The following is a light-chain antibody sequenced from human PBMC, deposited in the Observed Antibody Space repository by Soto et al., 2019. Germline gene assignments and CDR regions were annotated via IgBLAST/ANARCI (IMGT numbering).Light chain of an antibody. Sequence: DIVMTQSPLSLPVTPGEPASISCRSSQSLLHSDGYNCLDWYLQKPGQSPHLLIYLGSSRSSGVPDRFSGSGSGTDFTLKISRVEAEDVGVYYCMQALQTPYTFGQGTKLEI. CDR2: LGS. J-gene: IGKJ2*01. V-gene: IGKV2-28*01. CDR1: QSLLHSDGYNC. CDR3: MQALQTPYT.